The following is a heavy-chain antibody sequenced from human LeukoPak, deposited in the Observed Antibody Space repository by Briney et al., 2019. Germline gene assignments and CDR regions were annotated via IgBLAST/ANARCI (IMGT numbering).Heavy chain of an antibody. V-gene: IGHV4-34*01. D-gene: IGHD3-22*01. CDR3: ARATYYYDSSGYSLFDY. CDR1: GGSFSGYY. CDR2: INHSGST. J-gene: IGHJ4*02. Sequence: PSETLSLTCAVYGGSFSGYYWSWIRQPPGKGLEWIGEINHSGSTNYNPSLKSRVTISVDTSKNQFPLKLSSVTAADTAVYYCARATYYYDSSGYSLFDYWGQGTLVTVSS.